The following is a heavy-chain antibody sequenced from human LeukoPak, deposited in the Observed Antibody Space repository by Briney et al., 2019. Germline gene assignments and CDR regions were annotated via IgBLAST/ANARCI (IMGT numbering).Heavy chain of an antibody. D-gene: IGHD1-26*01. J-gene: IGHJ4*02. V-gene: IGHV1-69-2*01. CDR1: GYTFTDYY. Sequence: ASVKVSCKASGYTFTDYYMHWVQQAPGKGLEWMGLVDPEDGETIYAEKFQGRVTITADTSTDTAYMELSSLRSEDTAVYYCATDRYIVGATSFDYWGQGTLVTVSS. CDR2: VDPEDGET. CDR3: ATDRYIVGATSFDY.